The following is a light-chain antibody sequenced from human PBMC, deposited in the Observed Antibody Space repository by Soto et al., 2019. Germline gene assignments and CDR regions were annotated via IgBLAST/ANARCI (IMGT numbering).Light chain of an antibody. CDR1: QSLLHRDGYNY. J-gene: IGKJ1*01. V-gene: IGKV2-28*01. CDR2: LGS. CDR3: MQALQTPWT. Sequence: DIVMTQSPLSLPVTPGEPASISCRSSQSLLHRDGYNYLDWYLQKPGQSPQLLIYLGSNRASGVPDRFSGSGSGTDFTLKTSRVEAEDVGVYYCMQALQTPWTFGQGTKVDIK.